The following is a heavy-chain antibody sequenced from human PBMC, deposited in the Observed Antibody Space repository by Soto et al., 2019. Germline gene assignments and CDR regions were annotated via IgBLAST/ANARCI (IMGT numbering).Heavy chain of an antibody. D-gene: IGHD3-16*01. CDR2: IYYSGST. CDR1: GGSISSGGYY. J-gene: IGHJ5*02. CDR3: ARDLGSREGWFDP. V-gene: IGHV4-31*03. Sequence: PSETLSLTCTVSGGSISSGGYYWSWIRQHPGKGLEWIGYIYYSGSTYYNPSLKSRVTISVDTSKNQFSLKLSSVTAADTAVYYCARDLGSREGWFDPWGQGTLVTVSS.